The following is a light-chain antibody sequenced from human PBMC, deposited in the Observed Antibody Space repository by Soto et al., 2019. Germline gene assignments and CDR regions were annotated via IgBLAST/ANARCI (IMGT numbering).Light chain of an antibody. CDR1: QSVSSD. Sequence: EIVMTQSPAMLSVSPGERATLSCRASQSVSSDLAWYQQKPGQAPRLLIYGASTRANGIPARFSGSGSGTEFTLTISSLQSEAFAVYYCQQYNDWPPWTFGQGTKLEIK. CDR3: QQYNDWPPWT. V-gene: IGKV3-15*01. J-gene: IGKJ1*01. CDR2: GAS.